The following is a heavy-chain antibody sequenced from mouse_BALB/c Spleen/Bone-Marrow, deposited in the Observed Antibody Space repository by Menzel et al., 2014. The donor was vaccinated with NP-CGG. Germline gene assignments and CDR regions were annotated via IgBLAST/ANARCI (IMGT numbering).Heavy chain of an antibody. Sequence: EVKLVESGGGLVQPGGSMKLSCVASGFTFSHYWMSWVRQSPEKGLEWIADIRLQSNNYATHYAVSVKGRFTLSRDDSKSSVYLQMNNLRAEDTGIYYCMGRYSYSYAMDYWGQGTSVTVSS. CDR2: IRLQSNNYAT. D-gene: IGHD2-14*01. CDR1: GFTFSHYW. CDR3: MGRYSYSYAMDY. V-gene: IGHV6-6*02. J-gene: IGHJ4*01.